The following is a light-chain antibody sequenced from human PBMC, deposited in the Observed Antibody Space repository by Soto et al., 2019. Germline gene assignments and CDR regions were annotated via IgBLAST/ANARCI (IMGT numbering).Light chain of an antibody. J-gene: IGKJ2*01. CDR3: QQYNNWPYT. CDR1: QSVSSN. CDR2: GAS. Sequence: RVMTQSPATLSVSPGERATLSCRASQSVSSNLAWYQQKPGQAHRLLIYGASTRDTGIPARFSGSGSGTEFTLTISSLQSEDFAVYYCQQYNNWPYTFGQGTKLEIK. V-gene: IGKV3-15*01.